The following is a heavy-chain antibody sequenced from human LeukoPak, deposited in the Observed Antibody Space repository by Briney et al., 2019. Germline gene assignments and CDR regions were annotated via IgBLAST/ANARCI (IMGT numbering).Heavy chain of an antibody. CDR3: ARGPNHYDYYDLDV. V-gene: IGHV3-11*01. Sequence: GGSLRLSCAASGFIFSDYYMSWIRQAPGKGLEWVAYISRSDGMVYYADSVKGRFTVSVENAKSSLFLQMNTLRAEASAVYYCARGPNHYDYYDLDVWGQGTTVIVSS. CDR1: GFIFSDYY. J-gene: IGHJ6*02. CDR2: ISRSDGMV.